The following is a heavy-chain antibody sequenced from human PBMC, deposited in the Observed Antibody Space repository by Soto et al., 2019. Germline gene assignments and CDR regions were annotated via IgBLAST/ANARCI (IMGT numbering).Heavy chain of an antibody. CDR3: ARRSENTWFDP. J-gene: IGHJ5*02. V-gene: IGHV1-18*01. CDR1: RYTFTSQG. Sequence: ASVKVSCKDSRYTFTSQGISSVRQAPGQGLEWMGWISAYNGNTNYAQKLQGRVTMTTDSTTSTAYMELRSLSSDYTVVYCGARRSENTWFDPWGQGTLVTASS. CDR2: ISAYNGNT.